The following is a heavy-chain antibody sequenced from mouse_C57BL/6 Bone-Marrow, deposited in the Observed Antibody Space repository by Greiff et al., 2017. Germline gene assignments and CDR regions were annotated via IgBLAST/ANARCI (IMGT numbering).Heavy chain of an antibody. D-gene: IGHD1-1*01. CDR1: RYTFTDYY. CDR2: INPNNGGT. J-gene: IGHJ1*03. Sequence: VQLQQSGPELVKPGASVKISCKASRYTFTDYYMNWVKQSHGKSLEWIGDINPNNGGTSYNQKFKGKATLTVDKSSSTAYMELRSLTSEDSAVYYCARTVTWYFDVWGTGTTVTVSS. CDR3: ARTVTWYFDV. V-gene: IGHV1-26*01.